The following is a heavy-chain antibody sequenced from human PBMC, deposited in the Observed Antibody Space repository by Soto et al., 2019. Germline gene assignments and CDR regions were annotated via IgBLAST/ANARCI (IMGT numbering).Heavy chain of an antibody. J-gene: IGHJ6*02. V-gene: IGHV1-18*01. Sequence: ASVKVSCKASGYTFTSYGISWVRQAPGQGLEWMGWISAYNGNTNYAQKLQGRVTMTTDTSTSTAYMELRSLRSDDTAVYYCARDKGVGAAYYYYYGMDVWGQGTTVTVSS. CDR1: GYTFTSYG. D-gene: IGHD2-15*01. CDR2: ISAYNGNT. CDR3: ARDKGVGAAYYYYYGMDV.